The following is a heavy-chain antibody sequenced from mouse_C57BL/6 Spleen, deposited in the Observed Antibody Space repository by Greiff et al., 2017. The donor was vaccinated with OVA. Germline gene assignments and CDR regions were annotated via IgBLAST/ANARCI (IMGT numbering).Heavy chain of an antibody. Sequence: VQLQQSGAELVKPGASVKISCKASGYAFSSYWMNWVKQRPGKGLEWIGQIYPGDGDTNYNGKFKGKATLTADKSSSTAYMQLSSLTSEDSAVYFCTNDGYPGGFAYWGQGTLVTVSA. J-gene: IGHJ3*01. CDR2: IYPGDGDT. V-gene: IGHV1-80*01. CDR1: GYAFSSYW. CDR3: TNDGYPGGFAY. D-gene: IGHD2-3*01.